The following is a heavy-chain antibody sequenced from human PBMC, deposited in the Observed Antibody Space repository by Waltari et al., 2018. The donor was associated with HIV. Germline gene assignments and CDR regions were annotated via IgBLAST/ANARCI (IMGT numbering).Heavy chain of an antibody. Sequence: QVQLQESGPGLVKPSQTLSLTCTVSGGSISSGSYYWSWIRQPAGKGLEWIGRIYTSGNTNYHPSLKSRVTISVDTSKNQFSLKLSSVTAADTAVYYCARRGIQLWFYAFDIWGQGTMVTVSS. CDR3: ARRGIQLWFYAFDI. D-gene: IGHD5-18*01. CDR2: IYTSGNT. V-gene: IGHV4-61*02. J-gene: IGHJ3*02. CDR1: GGSISSGSYY.